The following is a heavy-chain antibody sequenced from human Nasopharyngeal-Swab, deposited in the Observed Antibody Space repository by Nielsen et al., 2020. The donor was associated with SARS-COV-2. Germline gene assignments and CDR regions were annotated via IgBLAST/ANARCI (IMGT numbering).Heavy chain of an antibody. V-gene: IGHV3-23*01. J-gene: IGHJ4*02. Sequence: VRQMPGKGLERVSAISASGGSTYYADSVKGRFTISRDYSKTTLYLQMNSLRAEDTAVYYCAKALTPYVWGSYRYMDYWGQGTLVTVSS. CDR3: AKALTPYVWGSYRYMDY. CDR2: ISASGGST. D-gene: IGHD3-16*02.